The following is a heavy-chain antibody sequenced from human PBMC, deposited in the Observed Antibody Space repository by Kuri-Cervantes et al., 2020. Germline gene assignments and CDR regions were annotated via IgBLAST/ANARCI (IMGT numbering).Heavy chain of an antibody. CDR3: AVTYSNVLYSQH. V-gene: IGHV3-23*01. Sequence: GESLKISCAASGFTFSDYAMTWVRHAPGKGLEWVSAITGSGGSTYYADSVKGRFTISRDNAKNSLYLEMNSLRAEDTAVYYCAVTYSNVLYSQHWGQGTLVTVSS. D-gene: IGHD4-11*01. J-gene: IGHJ1*01. CDR2: ITGSGGST. CDR1: GFTFSDYA.